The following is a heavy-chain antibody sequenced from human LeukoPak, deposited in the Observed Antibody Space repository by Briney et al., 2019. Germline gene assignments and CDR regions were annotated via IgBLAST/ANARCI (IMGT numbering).Heavy chain of an antibody. J-gene: IGHJ5*02. CDR2: IYYSGST. CDR3: ARAIVRGNWFDP. CDR1: GGSISSSSYY. D-gene: IGHD3-10*01. Sequence: PSETLSLTCTVSGGSISSSSYYWGGIREPPGKGLEWIGSIYYSGSTYYNPSLKSRVTISVNTSKNQFSLKLSSVTAADTAVYYCARAIVRGNWFDPWGQGTLVTVSS. V-gene: IGHV4-39*01.